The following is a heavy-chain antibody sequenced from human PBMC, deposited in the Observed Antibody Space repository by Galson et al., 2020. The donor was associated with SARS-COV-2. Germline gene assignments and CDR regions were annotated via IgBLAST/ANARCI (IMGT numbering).Heavy chain of an antibody. CDR1: GGSISSYY. Sequence: SQTLSLTCTVSGGSISSYYWSWIRQPPGKGLEWIGYIYYSGSTNYNPSLKSRVTISVDTSKNQFSLKLSSVTAADTAVYYCARGLTSSSWGTDAFDIWGQGTMVTVSS. J-gene: IGHJ3*02. CDR3: ARGLTSSSWGTDAFDI. D-gene: IGHD6-13*01. CDR2: IYYSGST. V-gene: IGHV4-59*01.